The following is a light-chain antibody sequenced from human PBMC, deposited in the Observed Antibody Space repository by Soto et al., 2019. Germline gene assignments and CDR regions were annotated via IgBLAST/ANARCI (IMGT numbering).Light chain of an antibody. CDR3: QQGYISPMT. CDR2: AAS. CDR1: QSISTY. J-gene: IGKJ1*01. V-gene: IGKV1-39*01. Sequence: DIQMTQSPSSLSASVGDRVTITCRASQSISTYLNWYQQKPGKAPKLVIYAASSLQSGVPSRFNGSRSGKDFTLTISSLQPEDFATYYCQQGYISPMTCGQGTKVEIK.